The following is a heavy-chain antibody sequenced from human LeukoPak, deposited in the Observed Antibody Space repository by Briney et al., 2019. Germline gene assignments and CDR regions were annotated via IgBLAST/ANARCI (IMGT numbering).Heavy chain of an antibody. CDR3: ARVDLLTGYYFFDY. CDR2: ISGYNGNT. Sequence: ASVKVSCKASSYTFTRYGISWVRQAPGQGLEWMGWISGYNGNTNYAQKFQGRVSMTADTSTSTAYMELRSLGSDEAAVYYCARVDLLTGYYFFDYWGQGTLVTVSS. V-gene: IGHV1-18*01. CDR1: SYTFTRYG. D-gene: IGHD3-9*01. J-gene: IGHJ4*02.